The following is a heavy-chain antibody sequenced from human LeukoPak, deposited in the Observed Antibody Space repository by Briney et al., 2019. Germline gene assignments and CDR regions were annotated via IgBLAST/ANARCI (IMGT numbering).Heavy chain of an antibody. CDR1: GGSISSYY. CDR2: IYYSGST. D-gene: IGHD6-13*01. V-gene: IGHV4-59*08. J-gene: IGHJ4*02. Sequence: TSETLSLTCTVSGGSISSYYWSWIRQPPGKGLEWIGYIYYSGSTNYNPSLKSRVTISVDTSKNQFSLKLSSVTAADTAVYYCARHLFAAAAPPYFDYWGQGTLVTVSS. CDR3: ARHLFAAAAPPYFDY.